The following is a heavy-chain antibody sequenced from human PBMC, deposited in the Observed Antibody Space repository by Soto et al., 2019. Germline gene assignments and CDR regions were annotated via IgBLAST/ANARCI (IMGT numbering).Heavy chain of an antibody. J-gene: IGHJ5*02. V-gene: IGHV3-7*01. CDR2: IKEDGSEN. CDR1: GFTFSDYW. Sequence: PGGSLRLSCGGSGFTFSDYWMSWVRQAPGKGLEWVANIKEDGSENYYGDSVKGRFTISRDNAKNSLYLQMNSLRAEDTAVYYCAREVVRQWLAWGQGTLVTVSS. CDR3: AREVVRQWLA. D-gene: IGHD6-19*01.